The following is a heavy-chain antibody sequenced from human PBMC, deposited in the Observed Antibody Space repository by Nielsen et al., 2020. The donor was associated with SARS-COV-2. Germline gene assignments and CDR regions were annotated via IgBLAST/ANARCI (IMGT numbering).Heavy chain of an antibody. CDR1: VYTFTSYD. CDR3: AKGDDYGGNSVQLHFNY. CDR2: VDPDSGNT. V-gene: IGHV1-8*01. D-gene: IGHD4-23*01. Sequence: ASVKVSCKASVYTFTSYDINWVRQASGQGLEWMGWVDPDSGNTGYAQKFQGRVTMTANTSISTAYMEVSSLRAEDTAMYFCAKGDDYGGNSVQLHFNYWGQGTLVTVSS. J-gene: IGHJ4*02.